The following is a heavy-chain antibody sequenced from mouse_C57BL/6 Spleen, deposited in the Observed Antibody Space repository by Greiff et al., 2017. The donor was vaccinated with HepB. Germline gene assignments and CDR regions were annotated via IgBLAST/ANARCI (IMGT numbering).Heavy chain of an antibody. CDR1: GFNIKDYY. Sequence: VQLKESGAELVKPGASVKLSCTASGFNIKDYYMHWVKQRTEQGLEWIGRIDPEDGETKYAPKFQGKATITADTSSNTAYLQLSSLTSEDTAVYYCVYYGSSPAWFAYWGQGTLVTVSA. D-gene: IGHD1-1*01. CDR2: IDPEDGET. CDR3: VYYGSSPAWFAY. V-gene: IGHV14-2*01. J-gene: IGHJ3*01.